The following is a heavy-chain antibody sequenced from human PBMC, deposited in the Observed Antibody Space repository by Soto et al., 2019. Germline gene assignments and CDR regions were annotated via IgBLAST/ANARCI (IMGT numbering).Heavy chain of an antibody. CDR2: ISGSGGST. CDR1: VFTFSSYS. Sequence: PGGSLRLACAASVFTFSSYSMNWVRQAPGKGLEWVSAISGSGGSTYYADSVKGRFTISRDNSKNTLYLQMNSLRAEDTAVYYCAKDFARSPDYYDSSGYWSTHYYFDYWGQGTLVTVSS. J-gene: IGHJ4*02. D-gene: IGHD3-22*01. V-gene: IGHV3-23*01. CDR3: AKDFARSPDYYDSSGYWSTHYYFDY.